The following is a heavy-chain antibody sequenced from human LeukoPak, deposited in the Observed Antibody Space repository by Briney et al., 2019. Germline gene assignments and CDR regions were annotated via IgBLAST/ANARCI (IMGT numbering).Heavy chain of an antibody. CDR2: VKPDGSEK. CDR1: GFTFSSYW. D-gene: IGHD1-14*01. Sequence: GGSLRLSRAASGFTFSSYWMSWVRQAPGKGLEWVANVKPDGSEKYYVDSVKGRFTISRDNAKNSLYLQMSSLRVEDTALYFCARHNPLWGYWGQGTLVTVSS. J-gene: IGHJ4*02. V-gene: IGHV3-7*04. CDR3: ARHNPLWGY.